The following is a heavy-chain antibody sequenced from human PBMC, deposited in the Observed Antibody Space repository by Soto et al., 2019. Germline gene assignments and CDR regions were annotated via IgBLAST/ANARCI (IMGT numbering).Heavy chain of an antibody. CDR3: ARHDCISSSCYYYYYYGMDV. V-gene: IGHV1-69*12. D-gene: IGHD2-2*01. Sequence: QVQLVQAGGEVKKPGSSVKVSCKASGGTFSTYAISWVRQAPGQGLEWMGGIIPIFDTANYAQKFQGRVTIHADESTSTAYRERSSLRAEDTAVYYCARHDCISSSCYYYYYYGMDVWGQGTTVTVSS. CDR2: IIPIFDTA. J-gene: IGHJ6*02. CDR1: GGTFSTYA.